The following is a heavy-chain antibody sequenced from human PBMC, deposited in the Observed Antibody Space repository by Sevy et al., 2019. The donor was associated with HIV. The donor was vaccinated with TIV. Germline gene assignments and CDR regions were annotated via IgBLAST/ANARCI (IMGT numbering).Heavy chain of an antibody. CDR1: GFTFSSYA. CDR2: ISGSGGST. J-gene: IGHJ4*02. D-gene: IGHD4-17*01. V-gene: IGHV3-23*01. Sequence: GGSLRLSCAASGFTFSSYAMSWVRQAPGKGLEWVSAISGSGGSTYYADSVKGRFTISRDNSKNTLYLQMNSLRAEDTAVYYSAKDQGVMTTVSLFDYWGQGTLVTVSS. CDR3: AKDQGVMTTVSLFDY.